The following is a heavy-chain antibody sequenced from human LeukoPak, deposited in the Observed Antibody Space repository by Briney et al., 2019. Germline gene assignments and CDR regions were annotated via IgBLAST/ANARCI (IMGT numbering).Heavy chain of an antibody. Sequence: TGGSLRLSCEASAFTFRDSYMSWIRQAPGKGLEWVSYISSSGSTIYYADSVKGRFTISRDNAKNSLYLQMNSLRAEDTAFYYCARVGGDYYFDYWGQGTLVTVSS. D-gene: IGHD4-17*01. J-gene: IGHJ4*02. CDR2: ISSSGSTI. CDR1: AFTFRDSY. V-gene: IGHV3-11*01. CDR3: ARVGGDYYFDY.